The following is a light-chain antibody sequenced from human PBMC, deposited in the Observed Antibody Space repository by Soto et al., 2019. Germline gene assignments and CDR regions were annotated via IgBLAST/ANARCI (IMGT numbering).Light chain of an antibody. J-gene: IGKJ5*01. Sequence: EMVVTQSPATLSVSPGERATLSCRASQSVCINLAWHQQKPGQAPRLLIYGASTRATGIPARFSGRGSGTDFTLTISSLEPEDFAVYYCQQYGNSPITFGQGTRLEI. V-gene: IGKV3-15*01. CDR2: GAS. CDR3: QQYGNSPIT. CDR1: QSVCIN.